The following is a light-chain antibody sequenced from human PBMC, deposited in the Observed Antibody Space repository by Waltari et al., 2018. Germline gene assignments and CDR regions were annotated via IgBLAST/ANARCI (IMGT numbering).Light chain of an antibody. CDR1: SSDVGNYNL. V-gene: IGLV2-23*02. Sequence: QSALTQPASVSGSPGQSITISCTGTSSDVGNYNLVSWYQQYPGKAPKLVIYEVVKRPPSVSSRFSGSKSGSTASLTISGLQPEDEGNYYCTSYAGRSTWIFGGGT. CDR2: EVV. CDR3: TSYAGRSTWI. J-gene: IGLJ2*01.